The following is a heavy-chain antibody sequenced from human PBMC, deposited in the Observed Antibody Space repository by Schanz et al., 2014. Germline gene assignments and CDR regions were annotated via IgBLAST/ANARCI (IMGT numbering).Heavy chain of an antibody. CDR3: ARAANSGYLNY. D-gene: IGHD1-26*01. CDR1: GDSISGSRYY. CDR2: IYYSGST. J-gene: IGHJ4*02. Sequence: QLQLQESGPGLVKASETLSLTCTVSGDSISGSRYYWGWIRQPPGKGLEWIGCIYYSGSTYTNPSPKSRLTISVDKSKNQFSLKLSSVTAADTAVYYCARAANSGYLNYWGQGTLVTVSS. V-gene: IGHV4-39*07.